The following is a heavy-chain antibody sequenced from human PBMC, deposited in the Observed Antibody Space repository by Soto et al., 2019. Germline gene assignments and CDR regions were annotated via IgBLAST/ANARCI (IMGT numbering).Heavy chain of an antibody. CDR3: ARDGYNSWGPDPYFDY. CDR2: VFHSGTT. J-gene: IGHJ4*02. V-gene: IGHV4-59*01. D-gene: IGHD5-12*01. Sequence: QVQLQESGPGLVKPSETLSLTCTVSGGSISGYYWSWIRQPPGKGLEWIGYVFHSGTTNYNPSLKSRVTISVDTSKNHFSLNLKYVTAADTAMYYCARDGYNSWGPDPYFDYWGQGILVTVSS. CDR1: GGSISGYY.